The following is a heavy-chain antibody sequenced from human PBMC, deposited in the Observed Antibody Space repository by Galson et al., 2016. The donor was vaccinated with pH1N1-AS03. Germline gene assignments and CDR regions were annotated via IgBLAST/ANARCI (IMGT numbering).Heavy chain of an antibody. Sequence: PALVKPTQTLTLTCDFSGFSLNTNGVGVGWIRQPPGKPLEWLALIYWNSEKRYNPFLKGRLTITKDTSKNQVVLTMTNMAPGDTATYFAARKPTGSMRGTIVVGDFDLWGRGTLVAVSS. CDR2: IYWNSEK. J-gene: IGHJ2*01. D-gene: IGHD1-14*01. V-gene: IGHV2-5*01. CDR3: ARKPTGSMRGTIVVGDFDL. CDR1: GFSLNTNGVG.